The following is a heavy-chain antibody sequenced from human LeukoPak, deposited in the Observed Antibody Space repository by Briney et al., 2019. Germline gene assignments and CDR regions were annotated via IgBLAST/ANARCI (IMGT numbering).Heavy chain of an antibody. D-gene: IGHD3-16*01. V-gene: IGHV4-59*01. Sequence: SGTLSLTCAVSGGSISSYYWSWIRQPPGKGLEWMGYIYYSGSTNYNPSLKSRVTISVDTSKNQFSLKLSSVTAADTAVYYRARGKARGYGYYYYHMDVWGKGTTVNVSS. CDR2: IYYSGST. CDR1: GGSISSYY. J-gene: IGHJ6*03. CDR3: ARGKARGYGYYYYHMDV.